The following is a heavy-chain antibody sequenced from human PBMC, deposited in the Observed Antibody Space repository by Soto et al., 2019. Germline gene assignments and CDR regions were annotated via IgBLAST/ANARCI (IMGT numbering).Heavy chain of an antibody. V-gene: IGHV3-30-3*01. D-gene: IGHD5-18*01. CDR1: GFTFSSYA. CDR3: ARGSYGYDY. J-gene: IGHJ4*02. CDR2: ISYDGSNK. Sequence: GGSPRLSCAASGFTFSSYAMHWVRQAPGKGLEWVAVISYDGSNKYYADSVKGRFTISRDNSKNTLYLQMNSLRAEDTAVYYCARGSYGYDYWGQGTLVTVSS.